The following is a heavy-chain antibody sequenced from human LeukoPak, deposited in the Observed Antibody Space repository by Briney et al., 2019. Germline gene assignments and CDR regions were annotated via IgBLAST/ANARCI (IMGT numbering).Heavy chain of an antibody. Sequence: GGSLRLSCAVSGFTFSSYDMSWVRQAPGKGLEWVSAISGSGGSTYYADSVKGRFTISRDNSKSTLYLRMNSLRAEDTALYYCAKDRHAPGRYCSSTTCFPFDPWGQGTLVTVSS. CDR3: AKDRHAPGRYCSSTTCFPFDP. CDR2: ISGSGGST. J-gene: IGHJ5*02. V-gene: IGHV3-23*01. D-gene: IGHD2-2*01. CDR1: GFTFSSYD.